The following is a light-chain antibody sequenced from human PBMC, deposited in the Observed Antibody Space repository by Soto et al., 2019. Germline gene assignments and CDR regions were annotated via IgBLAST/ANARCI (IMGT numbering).Light chain of an antibody. CDR1: QGVSND. V-gene: IGKV1-6*01. Sequence: AIQMTQSPXSLSASVGDRVTITCRASQGVSNDVGWYQQKPGKAPRLLIYAASTLQSGVPSRFSGSQSATDFTLTISSLQPEDFATYYCLQDFAYPLTFGGGTKVEIK. CDR3: LQDFAYPLT. CDR2: AAS. J-gene: IGKJ4*01.